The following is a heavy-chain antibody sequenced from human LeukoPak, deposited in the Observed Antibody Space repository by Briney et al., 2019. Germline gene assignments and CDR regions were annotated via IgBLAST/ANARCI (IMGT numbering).Heavy chain of an antibody. CDR1: GFAFSSYA. J-gene: IGHJ4*02. CDR3: ANSIAVAAPFDD. CDR2: ISGSGGST. Sequence: GGSLRLSCTASGFAFSSYAMTWVRQAPGKGLEWVSLISGSGGSTYYADSVKGRFTISRDNSKNTPYLQLNSLRADDTAVYYCANSIAVAAPFDDWGQGTLVIVSS. V-gene: IGHV3-23*01. D-gene: IGHD6-19*01.